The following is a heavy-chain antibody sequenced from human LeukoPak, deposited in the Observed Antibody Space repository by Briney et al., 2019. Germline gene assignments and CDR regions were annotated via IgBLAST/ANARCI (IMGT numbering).Heavy chain of an antibody. Sequence: SETLSLTSTVSGGSISSYYWSWIRQPPGKGLEWIGYIYYSGSTNYNPSLKSRVTISVDTSKNQFSLKLSSVTAADTAVYYCARDGGRVAGANFDYWGQGTLVTVSS. CDR3: ARDGGRVAGANFDY. CDR1: GGSISSYY. V-gene: IGHV4-59*01. D-gene: IGHD6-19*01. CDR2: IYYSGST. J-gene: IGHJ4*02.